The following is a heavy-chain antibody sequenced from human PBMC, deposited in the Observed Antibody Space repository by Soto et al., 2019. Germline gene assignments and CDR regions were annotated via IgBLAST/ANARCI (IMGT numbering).Heavy chain of an antibody. CDR2: ISYDGSNK. Sequence: QVQLVESGGGVVQPGRSLRLSCAASGFTFSNYAMHWVRQAPGKGLEWVAVISYDGSNKCYADSVKGRFTISRDNSKNMLYLQMSRLRAEDTAVYYCARGVPGDYWGQGTLVTVSS. CDR3: ARGVPGDY. V-gene: IGHV3-30-3*01. J-gene: IGHJ4*02. CDR1: GFTFSNYA.